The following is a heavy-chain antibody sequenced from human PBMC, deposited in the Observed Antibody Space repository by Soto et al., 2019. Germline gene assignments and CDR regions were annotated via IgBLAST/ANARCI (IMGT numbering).Heavy chain of an antibody. J-gene: IGHJ3*02. CDR1: GFTFSSYW. V-gene: IGHV3-74*01. D-gene: IGHD2-15*01. CDR3: ARDVGYCSGGSCYADDAFDI. CDR2: INSDGSST. Sequence: EVQLVESGGGLVQPGGSLRLSCAASGFTFSSYWMHWVRQAPGKGLVWVSRINSDGSSTSYADSVKGRFTISRDNAKNTLYLQMNSLRAEETAVYYCARDVGYCSGGSCYADDAFDIWGQGTMVTVSS.